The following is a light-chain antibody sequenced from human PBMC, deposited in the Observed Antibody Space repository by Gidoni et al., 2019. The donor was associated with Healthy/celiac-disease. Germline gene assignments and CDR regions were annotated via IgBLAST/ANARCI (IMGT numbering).Light chain of an antibody. CDR1: QSVSSN. CDR2: GAS. CDR3: QQYNNWPRT. J-gene: IGKJ1*01. Sequence: EIVMTQSPATLSVSPGERATLSCRASQSVSSNLAWYQQKPGQAPRLLIYGASTRATGIPARFSGSGSGTEVTLTISSLQSEDCAVYYCQQYNNWPRTFXXXTKVEIK. V-gene: IGKV3-15*01.